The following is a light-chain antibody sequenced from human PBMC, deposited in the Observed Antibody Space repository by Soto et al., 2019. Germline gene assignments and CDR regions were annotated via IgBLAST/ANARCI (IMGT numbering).Light chain of an antibody. CDR2: SNN. J-gene: IGLJ2*01. Sequence: QSVLTQPPSASGTPGQRVTISCSGSSSNIGSNYVYWYQQLPGTAPKLLIYSNNQRPSGVPDRFSGSKSGTSASLAIRGLQSEDEADYYCAAWDDSLNGVVFGGGTKVTVL. CDR3: AAWDDSLNGVV. CDR1: SSNIGSNY. V-gene: IGLV1-44*01.